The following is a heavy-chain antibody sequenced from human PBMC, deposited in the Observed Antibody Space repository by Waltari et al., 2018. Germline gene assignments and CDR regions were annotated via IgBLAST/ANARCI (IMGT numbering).Heavy chain of an antibody. CDR1: GFTFDDYA. Sequence: EVQLVESGGGLVQPGRSLRLSCAASGFTFDDYAMHWFRQAPGKGLEWVSGISWNSGSIGYADSVKGRFTISRDNAKNSLYLQMNSLRAEDTALYYCAKDRSWSGSGSYYDYWGQGTLVTVSS. J-gene: IGHJ4*02. CDR3: AKDRSWSGSGSYYDY. CDR2: ISWNSGSI. D-gene: IGHD3-10*01. V-gene: IGHV3-9*01.